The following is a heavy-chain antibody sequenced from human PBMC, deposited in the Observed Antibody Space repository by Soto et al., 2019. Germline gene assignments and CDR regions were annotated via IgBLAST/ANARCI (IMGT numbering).Heavy chain of an antibody. CDR3: ARDFDSSGYYGPVGAFDI. Sequence: EVQLVEFGGGLVKPGGSLRLSCSASRFTFSSYTMNWVRQAPGKGLEWVSSISSSTTYIYYADSVKGRFTISRDNAKNSLYLQVNSLRAEDTAVYYCARDFDSSGYYGPVGAFDIWGQGTMVTVSS. J-gene: IGHJ3*02. D-gene: IGHD3-22*01. CDR1: RFTFSSYT. CDR2: ISSSTTYI. V-gene: IGHV3-21*03.